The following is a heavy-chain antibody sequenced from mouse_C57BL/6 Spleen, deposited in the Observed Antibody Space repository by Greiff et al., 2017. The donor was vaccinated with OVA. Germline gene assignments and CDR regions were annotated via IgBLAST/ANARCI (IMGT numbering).Heavy chain of an antibody. J-gene: IGHJ2*01. CDR1: GYAFSSSW. Sequence: VQLQQSGPELVKPGASVKISCKASGYAFSSSWMNWVKQRPGKGLEWIGRIYPGDGDTNYNGKFKGKATLTADKSSSTAYMQLSSLTSEDSAVYFCARWIYYGSLYYFDYWGQGTTLTVSS. CDR3: ARWIYYGSLYYFDY. D-gene: IGHD1-1*01. CDR2: IYPGDGDT. V-gene: IGHV1-82*01.